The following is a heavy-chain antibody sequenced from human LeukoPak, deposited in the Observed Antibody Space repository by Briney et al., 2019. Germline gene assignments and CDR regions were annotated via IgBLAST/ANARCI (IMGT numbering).Heavy chain of an antibody. CDR1: GGSIRSSYYY. CDR2: IYDSGST. V-gene: IGHV4-39*07. Sequence: PSETLSLTCTVSGGSIRSSYYYWGWIRQPPGKGLEWIGSIYDSGSTYYNPSLKSRVTISVDTSKNQFSLKLSSVTAADTAVYYCARVSRASSGYHFDYWGQGTLVTVSS. J-gene: IGHJ4*02. D-gene: IGHD3-22*01. CDR3: ARVSRASSGYHFDY.